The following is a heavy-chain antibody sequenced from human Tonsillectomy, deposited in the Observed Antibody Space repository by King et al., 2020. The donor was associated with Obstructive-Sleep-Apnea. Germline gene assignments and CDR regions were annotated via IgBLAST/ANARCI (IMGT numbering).Heavy chain of an antibody. D-gene: IGHD1-1*01. Sequence: VQLVESGGGLVQPGRSLRLSCAASGFTFADYAMHWVRQAPGMGLEWVSGISWNTNSMGYVDSVKGRFTNSRDNAKNSLYLQMNVLRAEDTALYYCAKEGGHLAGTLGSFDSWGQGTLVTVSS. CDR1: GFTFADYA. CDR3: AKEGGHLAGTLGSFDS. CDR2: ISWNTNSM. J-gene: IGHJ4*02. V-gene: IGHV3-9*01.